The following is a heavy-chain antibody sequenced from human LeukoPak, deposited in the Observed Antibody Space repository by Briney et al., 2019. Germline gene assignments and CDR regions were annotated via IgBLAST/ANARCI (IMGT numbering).Heavy chain of an antibody. CDR2: IYYSGST. Sequence: SETLSLTCTDSGGSISSHYWSWIRQPPGKGLEWIGYIYYSGSTNYNPSLKSRVTISVDTSKNQFSLKLSSVTAADTAVYYCARVYDYYYYYYMDVWGKGTTVTVSS. J-gene: IGHJ6*03. CDR3: ARVYDYYYYYYMDV. CDR1: GGSISSHY. D-gene: IGHD3-16*01. V-gene: IGHV4-59*11.